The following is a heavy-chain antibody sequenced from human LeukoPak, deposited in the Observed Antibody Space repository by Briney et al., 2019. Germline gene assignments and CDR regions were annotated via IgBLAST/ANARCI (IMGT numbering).Heavy chain of an antibody. CDR1: GYSFTTYW. Sequence: GESLKISCKGSGYSFTTYWIGWVRQMPGKGLEWMGIIYPGDSEARYSPSFQGQVTMSVDKSISTAYLQWSSLKASDTAMYYCARVVVAGTHADYWGQGTLVSVSS. J-gene: IGHJ4*02. D-gene: IGHD6-19*01. CDR3: ARVVVAGTHADY. CDR2: IYPGDSEA. V-gene: IGHV5-51*01.